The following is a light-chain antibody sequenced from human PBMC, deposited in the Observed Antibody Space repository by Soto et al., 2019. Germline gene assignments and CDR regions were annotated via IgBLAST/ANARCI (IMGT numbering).Light chain of an antibody. CDR2: DDT. J-gene: IGLJ2*01. Sequence: SYELTQPPSVSVAPGQTAKITCAGDNIDTKSMHWYQQRPGQAPVLVVHDDTDRAAGIPERFSGSKSGGTATLTISRVEVGDEADYYCQVWDIITYHVVFGGGTKLTVL. CDR3: QVWDIITYHVV. V-gene: IGLV3-21*02. CDR1: NIDTKS.